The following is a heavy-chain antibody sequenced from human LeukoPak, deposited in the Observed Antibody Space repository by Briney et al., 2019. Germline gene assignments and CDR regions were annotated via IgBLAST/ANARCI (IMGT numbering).Heavy chain of an antibody. CDR1: GFTFSSYW. CDR3: ARDEYRYDFWSGSPHYFYYYGMDV. D-gene: IGHD3-3*01. Sequence: PGGSLRLSCAAPGFTFSSYWMSWVRQAPGKGLEWVANIKQDGSEKYYVDSVKGRFTISRDNAKNSLYLQMNSLRAEDTAVYYCARDEYRYDFWSGSPHYFYYYGMDVWGQGTTVTVSS. CDR2: IKQDGSEK. V-gene: IGHV3-7*05. J-gene: IGHJ6*02.